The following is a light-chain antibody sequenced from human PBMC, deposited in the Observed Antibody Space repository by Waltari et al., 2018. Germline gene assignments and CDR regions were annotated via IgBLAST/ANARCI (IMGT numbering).Light chain of an antibody. V-gene: IGKV3-20*01. CDR2: DAS. Sequence: EIVLTQSPGTLSLSPGERATLSCRASESIGRTLAWYQQKPGQPTRLLVYDASSRATGIPGRFSGSGSGTDFSLTISRLEPEDFAVYYCQKYGTRPATFGQGTKVEIK. CDR3: QKYGTRPAT. J-gene: IGKJ1*01. CDR1: ESIGRT.